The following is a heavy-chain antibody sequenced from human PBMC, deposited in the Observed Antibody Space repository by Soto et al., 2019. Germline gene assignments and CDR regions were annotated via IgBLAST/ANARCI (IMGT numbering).Heavy chain of an antibody. CDR3: ARMWAVAGLYYYYGMDV. D-gene: IGHD6-19*01. CDR1: GFTFSSYW. J-gene: IGHJ6*02. Sequence: EGQLVESGGSLVQPGGSLRLSCAASGFTFSSYWMHWVRQAPGKGLVWVSRINSDGSSTSYADSVKGRLNISRDNAKNTLYLQMNSLRAEDTAVYYCARMWAVAGLYYYYGMDVWGQGTTVTVSS. V-gene: IGHV3-74*01. CDR2: INSDGSST.